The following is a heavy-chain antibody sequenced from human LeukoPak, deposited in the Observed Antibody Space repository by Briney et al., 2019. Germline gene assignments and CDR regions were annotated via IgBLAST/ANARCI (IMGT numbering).Heavy chain of an antibody. Sequence: SETLSLTCTVSGGSISSGGYSWSWIRQPPGKGLEWIGYIYHSGSTYYNPSLKSRVTISVDRSKNQFSLKLSSVTAADTAVYYCARVPSTSDAFDIWGQGTMVTVSS. J-gene: IGHJ3*02. CDR3: ARVPSTSDAFDI. CDR1: GGSISSGGYS. CDR2: IYHSGST. V-gene: IGHV4-30-2*01. D-gene: IGHD1/OR15-1a*01.